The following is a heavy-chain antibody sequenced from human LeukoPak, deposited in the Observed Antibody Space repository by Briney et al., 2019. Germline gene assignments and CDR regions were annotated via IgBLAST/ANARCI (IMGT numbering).Heavy chain of an antibody. CDR2: INPNSGGT. J-gene: IGHJ6*03. CDR3: ARVQSGMVRGAYYYYYYMDV. Sequence: ASVKVSCKASGYTFTGYYMHWVRQAPGQGLEWMGWINPNSGGTNYAQKFQGRVTMTRDTSISTAYMELSRLRSDDTAVYYCARVQSGMVRGAYYYYYYMDVWGKGTTVTISS. V-gene: IGHV1-2*02. CDR1: GYTFTGYY. D-gene: IGHD3-10*01.